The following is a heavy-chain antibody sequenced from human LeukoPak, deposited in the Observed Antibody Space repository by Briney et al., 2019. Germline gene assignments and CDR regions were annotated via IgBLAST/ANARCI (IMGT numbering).Heavy chain of an antibody. D-gene: IGHD2-2*01. CDR2: IVVGSGNT. J-gene: IGHJ4*02. Sequence: SVKVSCKASGFTFTSPAMQWVRQARGQRLEWIGWIVVGSGNTNYAQKFQERVTITRDMSTSTAYMELSSLRSEDTAVYYCAAEPQYCSSTSCYAEGGFDYWGQGTLVTVSS. V-gene: IGHV1-58*02. CDR3: AAEPQYCSSTSCYAEGGFDY. CDR1: GFTFTSPA.